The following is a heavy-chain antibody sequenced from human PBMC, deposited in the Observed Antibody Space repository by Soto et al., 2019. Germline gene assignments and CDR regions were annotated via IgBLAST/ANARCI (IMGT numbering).Heavy chain of an antibody. D-gene: IGHD2-15*01. CDR2: IYHSGST. CDR3: ARGQVVAAQH. CDR1: GGSIGSGGYS. J-gene: IGHJ4*02. V-gene: IGHV4-30-2*01. Sequence: QLQLQESGSGLVKPSQTLSLTCAVSGGSIGSGGYSWSWIRQPPGKGLEWIGYIYHSGSTYYNPSLXSXAXITXDRAKNQFSLKLSSVTAADTAVYYCARGQVVAAQHWGQGTLVTVSS.